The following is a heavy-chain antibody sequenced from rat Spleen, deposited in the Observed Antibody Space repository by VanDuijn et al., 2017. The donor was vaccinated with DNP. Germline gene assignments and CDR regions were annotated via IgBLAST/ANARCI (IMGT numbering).Heavy chain of an antibody. D-gene: IGHD1-11*01. CDR2: ISYSGRT. Sequence: EVQLQESGPGLVKPSQSLSLTCSVTGYSITGDYWGWIRKFPGNKMEWIGHISYSGRTTYNPSLKSRISISRDTSKNQFFLQLNSVTTEDTATYYCTRGLRVYYFDYWGQGVMVTVSS. V-gene: IGHV3-1*01. CDR3: TRGLRVYYFDY. J-gene: IGHJ2*01. CDR1: GYSITGDY.